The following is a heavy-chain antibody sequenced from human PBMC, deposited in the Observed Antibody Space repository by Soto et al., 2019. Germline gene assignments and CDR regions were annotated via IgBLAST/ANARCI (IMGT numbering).Heavy chain of an antibody. CDR2: ISPYTGNT. Sequence: QVQLVKSGDEVKKPGASVKVSCKASGYIFVNYGIAWVRQAPGQALEWMGWISPYTGNTHSATKVQGRLTMTTDTSTSTAYMDLGSLTSDDTAVYYCVMVDNYVTPTPQDVWGQGTTITVSS. CDR1: GYIFVNYG. CDR3: VMVDNYVTPTPQDV. D-gene: IGHD3-16*01. V-gene: IGHV1-18*01. J-gene: IGHJ6*02.